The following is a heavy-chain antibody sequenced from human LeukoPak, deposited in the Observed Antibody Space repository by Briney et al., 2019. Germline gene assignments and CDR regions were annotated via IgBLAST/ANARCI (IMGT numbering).Heavy chain of an antibody. CDR1: GFTFSSYA. D-gene: IGHD3-3*01. J-gene: IGHJ6*02. CDR2: ISYDGSNK. CDR3: AKPQMGDFWSASYDSYYYGMDD. V-gene: IGHV3-30*04. Sequence: GGSLRLSCAASGFTFSSYAMHWVRQAPGKGLEWVAVISYDGSNKYYADSVKGRFTISRDNSKNTLYLQLNSLRAEDTAVYYCAKPQMGDFWSASYDSYYYGMDDWGQGTTVTVSS.